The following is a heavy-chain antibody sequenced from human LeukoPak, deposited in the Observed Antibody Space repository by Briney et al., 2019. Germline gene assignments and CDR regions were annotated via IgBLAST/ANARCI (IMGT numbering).Heavy chain of an antibody. V-gene: IGHV6-1*01. D-gene: IGHD3-10*01. CDR1: GDSVSSNSAA. J-gene: IGHJ4*02. CDR2: TYYRSKWYN. CDR3: ARGFHQAAFYLVRGVTYFDY. Sequence: SQTLSLTCAISGDSVSSNSAAWNWIRQSPSRGLEWLGRTYYRSKWYNDYAVSVKSRITINPDTSKNQFTLQLNSVTPEDTAVYYCARGFHQAAFYLVRGVTYFDYWGQGTLVTVSS.